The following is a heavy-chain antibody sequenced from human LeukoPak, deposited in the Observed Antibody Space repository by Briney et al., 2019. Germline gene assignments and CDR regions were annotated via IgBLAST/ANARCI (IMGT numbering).Heavy chain of an antibody. J-gene: IGHJ6*02. CDR1: GFTFDDYA. CDR3: AKIVRVDSGVSYYYYGMDV. D-gene: IGHD1-26*01. CDR2: INTDGTST. Sequence: GRSLRLSCAASGFTFDDYAMHWVRQAPGKGLVWVSRINTDGTSTTYADSVKGRFTISRDNSKNTLYLQMNSLRAEDTAVYYCAKIVRVDSGVSYYYYGMDVWGQGTTVTVSS. V-gene: IGHV3-23*01.